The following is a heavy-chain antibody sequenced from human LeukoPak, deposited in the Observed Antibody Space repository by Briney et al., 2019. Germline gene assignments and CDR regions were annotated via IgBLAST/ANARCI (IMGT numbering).Heavy chain of an antibody. CDR3: ANLGYYDSPFDY. V-gene: IGHV3-7*03. Sequence: GGSLRLSCVVSGFTFSNYWMSWVWQAPGKGLEWVANIKQDGSEKDYMDSVKGRFTISRDNAKNSLYLQMNSLRAEDTAVYYCANLGYYDSPFDYWGQGTLVTVSS. D-gene: IGHD3-22*01. J-gene: IGHJ4*02. CDR2: IKQDGSEK. CDR1: GFTFSNYW.